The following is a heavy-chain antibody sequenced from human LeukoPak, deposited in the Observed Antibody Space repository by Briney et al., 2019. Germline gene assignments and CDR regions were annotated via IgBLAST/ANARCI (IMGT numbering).Heavy chain of an antibody. V-gene: IGHV1-8*01. Sequence: ASVKVSCKASGYTFTSYDINWVRQATGQGLEWMGWMNPNSGNTGYAQKIQGRVTMTRNTSISTAYMELSSLRSEDTAVYYCARPKTRITIFGVVIGSPWFDPWGQGTLVTVSS. CDR3: ARPKTRITIFGVVIGSPWFDP. D-gene: IGHD3-3*01. CDR2: MNPNSGNT. J-gene: IGHJ5*02. CDR1: GYTFTSYD.